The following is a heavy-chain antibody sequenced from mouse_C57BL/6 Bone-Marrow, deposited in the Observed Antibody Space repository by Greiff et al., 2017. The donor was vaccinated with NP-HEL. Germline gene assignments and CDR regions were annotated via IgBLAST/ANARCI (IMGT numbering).Heavy chain of an antibody. CDR3: ARDLTVYAMDY. CDR1: GYTFTSYW. D-gene: IGHD4-1*01. J-gene: IGHJ4*01. Sequence: QVQLQQPGAELVMPGASAKLSCKASGYTFTSYWMHWVKQRPGQGLEWIGEIDPSDSYTNYNQKFKGKSTLTVDKSSSTAYMQLSSLTSEDSAVYYCARDLTVYAMDYWGQGTSVTVSS. V-gene: IGHV1-69*01. CDR2: IDPSDSYT.